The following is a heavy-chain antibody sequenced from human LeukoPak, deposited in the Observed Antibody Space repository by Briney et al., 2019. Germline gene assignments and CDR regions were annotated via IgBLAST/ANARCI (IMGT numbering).Heavy chain of an antibody. Sequence: PGTSLRLSCVVSGFTISTHGMHWVRQAPGKGLDWVAMIAHDGGSQYYGDSVKGRFTISRDNSKNTVYLQMNSLRAEDTAVYHCAKDWGSSGWYNYFDPWGQGTLVTVSS. D-gene: IGHD6-19*01. CDR1: GFTISTHG. CDR2: IAHDGGSQ. V-gene: IGHV3-30*18. CDR3: AKDWGSSGWYNYFDP. J-gene: IGHJ5*02.